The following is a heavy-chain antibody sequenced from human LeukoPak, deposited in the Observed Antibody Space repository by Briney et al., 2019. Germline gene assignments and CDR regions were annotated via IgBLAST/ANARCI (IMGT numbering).Heavy chain of an antibody. CDR2: ISWNSGSI. CDR1: GFTFDDYA. J-gene: IGHJ6*03. V-gene: IGHV3-9*03. CDR3: AKDRGDHYYYYYMDV. Sequence: GRSLRLSCAASGFTFDDYAMHWARQAPGKGLEWVSGISWNSGSIGYADSVKGRFTISRDNAKNSLYLQMNSLRAEDMALYYCAKDRGDHYYYYYMDVWGKGTTVTVSS. D-gene: IGHD3-10*01.